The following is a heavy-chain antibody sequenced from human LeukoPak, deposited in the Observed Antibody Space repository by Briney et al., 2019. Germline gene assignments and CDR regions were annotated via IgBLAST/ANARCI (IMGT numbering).Heavy chain of an antibody. D-gene: IGHD5-18*01. CDR2: LSSSSAYI. Sequence: GGSLRLSCAASGFTFGDFGMNWVRQAPGKGLEWVSSLSSSSAYIFYADPVKGRFTISRDSAKNSLYLQMNSLRAEDTAVYYCARDRQSYGYIDAFDIWGQGTLVTVSS. V-gene: IGHV3-21*01. J-gene: IGHJ3*02. CDR1: GFTFGDFG. CDR3: ARDRQSYGYIDAFDI.